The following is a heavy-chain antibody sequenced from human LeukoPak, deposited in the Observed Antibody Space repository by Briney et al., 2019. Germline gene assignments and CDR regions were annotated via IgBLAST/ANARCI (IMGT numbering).Heavy chain of an antibody. CDR2: IRYDGSNK. J-gene: IGHJ4*02. D-gene: IGHD4-23*01. Sequence: GGSLRLSCAASGFTFSSFCMNWVRQAPGKGLEWVAFIRYDGSNKYYADSVKGRFTISRDNSKNTLYLQMNSLRAEDTAVYYCAKGGRFTARGGIDYWGQGALVTVSS. V-gene: IGHV3-30*02. CDR3: AKGGRFTARGGIDY. CDR1: GFTFSSFC.